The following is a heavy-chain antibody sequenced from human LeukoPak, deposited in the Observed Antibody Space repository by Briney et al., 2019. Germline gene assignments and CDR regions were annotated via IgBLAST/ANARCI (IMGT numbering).Heavy chain of an antibody. Sequence: SETLSLTCTVSGGSISSCSYYWGWIRQPPGKGLEWIGSIYYSGSTYYNPSLKSRVTISVDTSKNQFSLKLSSVTAADTAVYYCARASITRVAFDIWGQGTMVSVSS. V-gene: IGHV4-39*01. D-gene: IGHD3-10*01. CDR2: IYYSGST. CDR1: GGSISSCSYY. CDR3: ARASITRVAFDI. J-gene: IGHJ3*02.